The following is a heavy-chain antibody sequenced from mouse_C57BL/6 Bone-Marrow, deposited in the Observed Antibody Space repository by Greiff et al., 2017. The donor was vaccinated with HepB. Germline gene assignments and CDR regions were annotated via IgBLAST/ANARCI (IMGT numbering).Heavy chain of an antibody. CDR2: IWSDGSP. CDR1: GFSLTSYG. J-gene: IGHJ4*01. Sequence: VQLKESGPGLVAPSQSLSITCTVSGFSLTSYGVHWVRQPPGKGLEWLVVIWSDGSPTYNSALKSRLSISKDNSKSQVFLKMNSLQTDDTAMYYCARQVATYDYVSLYYARDYWGQGTSVTVSS. V-gene: IGHV2-6-1*01. CDR3: ARQVATYDYVSLYYARDY. D-gene: IGHD2-4*01.